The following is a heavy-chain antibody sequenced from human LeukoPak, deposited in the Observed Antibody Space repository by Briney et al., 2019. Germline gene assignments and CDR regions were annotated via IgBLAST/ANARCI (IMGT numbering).Heavy chain of an antibody. D-gene: IGHD6-19*01. CDR3: ARDSIAVNAFDI. CDR2: ISSSSSYI. CDR1: GXTFSSYS. J-gene: IGHJ3*02. V-gene: IGHV3-21*01. Sequence: GGSLRLSCAASGXTFSSYSMNWVRQAPGKGLEWVSSISSSSSYIYYADSVKGRFTISRDNAKNSLYLQMNSLRAEDTAVYYCARDSIAVNAFDIWGQGTMVTVSS.